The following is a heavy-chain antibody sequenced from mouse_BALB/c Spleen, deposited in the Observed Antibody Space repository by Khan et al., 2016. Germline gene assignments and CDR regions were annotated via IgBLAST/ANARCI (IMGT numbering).Heavy chain of an antibody. CDR1: GFTFSNYW. CDR3: TRGIYYGSLYAMDY. Sequence: EVELVESGGGLVQPGGSMKLSCVASGFTFSNYWMNWVRQSPEKGLEWVAEIRLKSNNYATHYAESVKGRFTISRDDSKSSVYLQMNNLRAEDTGIYYVTRGIYYGSLYAMDYWGQGTSVTVSS. J-gene: IGHJ4*01. CDR2: IRLKSNNYAT. V-gene: IGHV6-6*02. D-gene: IGHD1-1*01.